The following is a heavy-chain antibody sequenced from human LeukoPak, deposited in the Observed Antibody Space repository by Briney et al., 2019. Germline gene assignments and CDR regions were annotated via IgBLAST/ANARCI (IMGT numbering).Heavy chain of an antibody. CDR2: INPNSGGT. CDR1: GYTFTGYY. J-gene: IGHJ4*02. Sequence: ASVKVSCKASGYTFTGYYMHWVRQAPGQGLEWMGWINPNSGGTNYAQKFQGRVTMTRDTSISTAYMELSRLRSDDTAVYYCARDIAAAGRGYYFDCWGQGTLVTVSS. V-gene: IGHV1-2*02. CDR3: ARDIAAAGRGYYFDC. D-gene: IGHD6-13*01.